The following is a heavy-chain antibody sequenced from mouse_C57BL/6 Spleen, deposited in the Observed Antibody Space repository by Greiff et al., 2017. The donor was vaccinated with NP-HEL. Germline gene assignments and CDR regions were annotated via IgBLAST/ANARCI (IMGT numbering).Heavy chain of an antibody. CDR2: IDPENGDT. CDR1: GFNIKDDY. J-gene: IGHJ2*01. Sequence: EVQLQQSGAELVRPGASVKLSCTASGFNIKDDYMHWVKQRPEQGLEWIGWIDPENGDTEYASKFQGKATITADTSSNTAYLQLSSLTSEDTAVYYCTLPYFDDWGQGTTLTVSS. V-gene: IGHV14-4*01. CDR3: TLPYFDD.